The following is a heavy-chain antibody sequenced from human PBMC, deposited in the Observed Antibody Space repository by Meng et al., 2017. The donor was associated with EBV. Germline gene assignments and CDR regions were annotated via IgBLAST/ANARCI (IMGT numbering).Heavy chain of an antibody. CDR2: INPIFGTA. D-gene: IGHD6-13*01. V-gene: IGHV1-69*06. J-gene: IGHJ4*02. CDR1: GSTFSRYA. CDR3: ARAEIAAAGRLDY. Sequence: QVEVVQCGGGGKNAGSLGEVPRNGSGSTFSRYAISWVRQAPGKGLEGMGGINPIFGTANYEQKFQGRVTITADKSTSTSYMELSSLRSEDTAVYYCARAEIAAAGRLDYWGQGTLVTVSS.